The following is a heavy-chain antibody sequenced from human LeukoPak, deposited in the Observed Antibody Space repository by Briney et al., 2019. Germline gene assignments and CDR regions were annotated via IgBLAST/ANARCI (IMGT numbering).Heavy chain of an antibody. CDR3: AKPYDSSGYSNFDY. CDR1: GFTFSSYA. D-gene: IGHD3-22*01. CDR2: ISYDGSNK. Sequence: GGSLRLSCAASGFTFSSYAMHWVRQAPGKGLEWVAVISYDGSNKYYAGSVKGRFTISRDNSKNTLYLQMNSLRAEDTAVYYCAKPYDSSGYSNFDYWGQGTLVTVSS. V-gene: IGHV3-30*18. J-gene: IGHJ4*02.